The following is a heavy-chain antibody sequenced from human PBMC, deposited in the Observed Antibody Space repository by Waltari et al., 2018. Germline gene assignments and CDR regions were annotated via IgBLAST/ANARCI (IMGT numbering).Heavy chain of an antibody. D-gene: IGHD6-13*01. Sequence: QESGPGLVKPSQTLSLTCTVSGGSISSGSYYWSWIRQPAGKGLEWIGRIYTSGSTNYNPSLKSRVTISVDTSKNQFSLKLSSVTAADTAVYYCAREQAGPRAFDIWGQGTMVTVSS. J-gene: IGHJ3*02. CDR1: GGSISSGSYY. CDR3: AREQAGPRAFDI. CDR2: IYTSGST. V-gene: IGHV4-61*02.